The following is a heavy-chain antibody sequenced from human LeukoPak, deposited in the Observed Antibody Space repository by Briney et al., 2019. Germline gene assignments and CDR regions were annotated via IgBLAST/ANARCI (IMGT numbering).Heavy chain of an antibody. CDR1: GGSISSSNW. CDR2: IYHSGST. J-gene: IGHJ5*02. V-gene: IGHV4-4*02. D-gene: IGHD4-17*01. CDR3: ARDRGRYGDYGGSWFDP. Sequence: SETLSLTCAVSGGSISSSNWWSWVRQPPGKGLEWIGEIYHSGSTNYNPSLKSRVTISVDKSKNQFSLKLSSVTAADTAVYYCARDRGRYGDYGGSWFDPRGQGTLVTVSS.